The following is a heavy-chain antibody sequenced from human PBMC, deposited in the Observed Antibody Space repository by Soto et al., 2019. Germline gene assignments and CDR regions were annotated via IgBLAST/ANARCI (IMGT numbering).Heavy chain of an antibody. Sequence: SETLSLTCAVYGGSFSGYYWSWIRQPPGKGLEWIGEINHSGSTNYNPSLKSRVTISVDTSKNQFSLKLSSVTAADTAVYYCARDWVPVPADLKPQKHFDYWGQGTLVTVSS. D-gene: IGHD2-2*01. J-gene: IGHJ4*02. CDR2: INHSGST. CDR3: ARDWVPVPADLKPQKHFDY. V-gene: IGHV4-34*01. CDR1: GGSFSGYY.